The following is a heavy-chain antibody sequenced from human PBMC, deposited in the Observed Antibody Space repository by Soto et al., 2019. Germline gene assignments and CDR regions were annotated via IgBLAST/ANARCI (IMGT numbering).Heavy chain of an antibody. CDR1: GYTFTSYD. CDR2: INPNSGGT. D-gene: IGHD6-19*01. Sequence: ASVKVSCKASGYTFTSYDINWVRQATGQGLEWMGWINPNSGGTNYAQKFQGWVTMTRDTSISTAYMELSRLRSDDTAVYYCARHSSGSLGFDIWGQGTMVTVSS. CDR3: ARHSSGSLGFDI. J-gene: IGHJ3*02. V-gene: IGHV1-2*04.